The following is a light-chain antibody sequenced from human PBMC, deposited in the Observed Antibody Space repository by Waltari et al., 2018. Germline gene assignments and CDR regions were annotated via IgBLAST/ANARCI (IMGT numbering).Light chain of an antibody. CDR1: SSDAGNYNL. CDR2: DDN. V-gene: IGLV2-23*01. J-gene: IGLJ3*02. CDR3: CSYAGSYTWV. Sequence: QSALTQPASVSGSPGQSITISCTGTSSDAGNYNLVSWYQQYPGKAPKVMIYDDNRRPSGVSDRFSGPKSGNTASLTISGVQAEDEAYYDCCSYAGSYTWVFGGGTRLTVL.